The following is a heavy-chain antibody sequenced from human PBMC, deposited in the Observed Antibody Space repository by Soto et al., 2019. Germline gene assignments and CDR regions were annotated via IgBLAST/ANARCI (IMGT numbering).Heavy chain of an antibody. J-gene: IGHJ6*02. CDR1: GYTFTGYY. D-gene: IGHD6-19*01. Sequence: ASVKVSCKASGYTFTGYYMHWVRQAPGQGLEWMGWINPNSGGTNYAQKFQGWVTMTRDTSISTAYMEPSRLRSDDTAVYYCARVRYSSGGVGSILGSGMDVWGQGTTVTVSS. V-gene: IGHV1-2*04. CDR3: ARVRYSSGGVGSILGSGMDV. CDR2: INPNSGGT.